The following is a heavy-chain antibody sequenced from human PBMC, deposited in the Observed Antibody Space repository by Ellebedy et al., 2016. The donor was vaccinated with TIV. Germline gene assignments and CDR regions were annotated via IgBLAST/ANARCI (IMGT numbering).Heavy chain of an antibody. D-gene: IGHD6-19*01. CDR2: ISYDGSNK. Sequence: GESLKISCAASGFTFSSYGMHWVRQAPGKGLEWVAVISYDGSNKYYADSVKGRFTISRDNSKNTLYLQMNSLRAEDTAVYYCARDGHRSGPMKSDYYYYGMDVWGQGTTVTVSS. V-gene: IGHV3-30*03. J-gene: IGHJ6*02. CDR1: GFTFSSYG. CDR3: ARDGHRSGPMKSDYYYYGMDV.